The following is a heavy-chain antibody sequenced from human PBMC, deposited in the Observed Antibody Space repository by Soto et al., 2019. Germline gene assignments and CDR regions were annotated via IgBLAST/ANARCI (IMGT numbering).Heavy chain of an antibody. CDR3: AKVWARRITIFGGVPYSGSYGGPFDY. V-gene: IGHV3-23*01. J-gene: IGHJ4*02. D-gene: IGHD3-3*01. Sequence: LRLSCAASGFTFSSYAMSWVRQAPGKGLEWVSAISGSGGSTYYADSVKGRFTISRDNSKNTLYLQMNSLRAEDTAVYYCAKVWARRITIFGGVPYSGSYGGPFDYWGQG. CDR1: GFTFSSYA. CDR2: ISGSGGST.